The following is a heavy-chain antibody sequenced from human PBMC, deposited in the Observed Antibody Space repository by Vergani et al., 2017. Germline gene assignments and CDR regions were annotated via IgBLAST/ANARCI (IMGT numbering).Heavy chain of an antibody. D-gene: IGHD2-15*01. CDR1: GFTFSSYG. CDR2: IWYDGSNK. V-gene: IGHV3-33*06. CDR3: AKESGYCSGGSCYSFDY. J-gene: IGHJ4*02. Sequence: QVQLVESGGGVVQPGRSLRLSCAASGFTFSSYGMHWVRQAPGKGLEWVAVIWYDGSNKYYADSVKGRFTISRDNSKNTLYLQMNSLRAEDTAVYYCAKESGYCSGGSCYSFDYWGQGTLVTVSS.